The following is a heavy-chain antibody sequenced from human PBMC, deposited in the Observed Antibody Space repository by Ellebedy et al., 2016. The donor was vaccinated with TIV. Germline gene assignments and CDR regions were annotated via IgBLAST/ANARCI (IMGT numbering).Heavy chain of an antibody. CDR3: ARAVPAANYYYGMDV. CDR1: GFTFSSYA. D-gene: IGHD2-2*01. J-gene: IGHJ6*02. V-gene: IGHV3-23*01. CDR2: ISGSGGST. Sequence: GGSLRLSXAASGFTFSSYAMSWVRQAPGKGLEWVSAISGSGGSTYYADSVKGRFTISRDNSKNTLYLQMNSLRAEDTAVYYCARAVPAANYYYGMDVWGQGTTVTVSS.